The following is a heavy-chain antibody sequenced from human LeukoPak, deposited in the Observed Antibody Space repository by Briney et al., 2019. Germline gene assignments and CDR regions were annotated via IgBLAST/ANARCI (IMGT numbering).Heavy chain of an antibody. D-gene: IGHD3-16*01. CDR3: ARGRYGWLPFDF. J-gene: IGHJ4*02. CDR1: GGSISSYY. CDR2: IYTSGST. Sequence: SETLSLTCTVSGGSISSYYWSWIRQPAGKGLEWIGRIYTSGSTNYNPSLKSRVTISVDTSKNQFTLKLSSVTAADTALYYCARGRYGWLPFDFWGQGTLVTVSS. V-gene: IGHV4-4*07.